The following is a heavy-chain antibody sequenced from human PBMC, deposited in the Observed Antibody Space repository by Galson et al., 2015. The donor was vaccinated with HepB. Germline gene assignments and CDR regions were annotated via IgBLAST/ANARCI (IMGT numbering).Heavy chain of an antibody. CDR1: GYTFSDYF. CDR2: ISSDSGAA. Sequence: SVKVSCKAFGYTFSDYFIHWVRQAPGQGLEWMGWISSDSGAANYARKFQGRVTMTRDVSNSAAYMEVSRLTSDDTAVYYCARAGRILEWSSAEYYLDYWGQGSLVTVSS. J-gene: IGHJ4*02. CDR3: ARAGRILEWSSAEYYLDY. V-gene: IGHV1-2*02. D-gene: IGHD3-3*01.